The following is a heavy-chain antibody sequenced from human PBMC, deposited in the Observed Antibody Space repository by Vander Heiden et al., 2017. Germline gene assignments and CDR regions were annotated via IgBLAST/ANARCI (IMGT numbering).Heavy chain of an antibody. CDR3: ARARFPGYNYDSSVFDV. CDR1: GYSFIGYF. D-gene: IGHD3-16*01. Sequence: QVQLVQSGAEVRKPGASVKVSCKASGYSFIGYFIHWVRQAPGQGLEWMGWSNPNSGGTNYAQNFQGGVTMTRDTSINTAYMELSRLRSDDTAVYYCARARFPGYNYDSSVFDVWGQGTMVTVSS. CDR2: SNPNSGGT. J-gene: IGHJ3*01. V-gene: IGHV1-2*02.